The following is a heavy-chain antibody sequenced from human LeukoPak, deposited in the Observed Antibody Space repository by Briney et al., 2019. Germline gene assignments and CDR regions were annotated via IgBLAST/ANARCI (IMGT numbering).Heavy chain of an antibody. CDR2: ISYDGSNK. D-gene: IGHD1-26*01. CDR1: GFTFSSYG. J-gene: IGHJ3*02. Sequence: GGSLRLSCAASGFTFSSYGMHWVRQAPGKGLEWVAVISYDGSNKYYADSVKGRFTISRDNSKNTLYLQKNSLRAEDTAVYYCARGGSYLSAFDIWGQGTMVTVSS. CDR3: ARGGSYLSAFDI. V-gene: IGHV3-30*03.